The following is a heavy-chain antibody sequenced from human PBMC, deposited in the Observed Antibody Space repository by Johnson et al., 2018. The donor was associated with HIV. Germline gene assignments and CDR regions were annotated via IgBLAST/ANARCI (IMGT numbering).Heavy chain of an antibody. CDR3: ARKARGQGAFDI. CDR2: IWYDGSNK. D-gene: IGHD3-10*01. Sequence: VQLVESGGGVVQPGRSLRLSCAASGFTFSSYGMHWVRQAPGKGLEWVAVIWYDGSNKYYADSVKGRFTISRDNSKNTLYLQMNSLRAEDTAVYYCARKARGQGAFDIWGQGTMVTVSS. V-gene: IGHV3-33*01. CDR1: GFTFSSYG. J-gene: IGHJ3*02.